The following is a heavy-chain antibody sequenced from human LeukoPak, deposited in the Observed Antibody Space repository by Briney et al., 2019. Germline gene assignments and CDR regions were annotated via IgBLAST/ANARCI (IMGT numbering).Heavy chain of an antibody. CDR3: AKDTVLYSGYDELDF. CDR1: GFTFSSYA. J-gene: IGHJ4*02. D-gene: IGHD5-12*01. CDR2: ISNRGTDT. V-gene: IGHV3-23*01. Sequence: PGGSLRLSCAASGFTFSSYAMTWVRQAPGEGLEWVSAISNRGTDTHYADSVKGRFTISRDNSKNTVYLQMNSLRAEDTAMYYCAKDTVLYSGYDELDFWGQGTLVTVSS.